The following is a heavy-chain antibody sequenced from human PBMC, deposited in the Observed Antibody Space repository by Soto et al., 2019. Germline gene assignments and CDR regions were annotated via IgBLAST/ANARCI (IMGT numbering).Heavy chain of an antibody. CDR3: AKKPPSAIQGWAFGMDV. J-gene: IGHJ6*01. CDR1: GFSVTTNY. V-gene: IGHV3-53*02. Sequence: EVQLVETGGGLIQPGGSLRLSCLASGFSVTTNYIIWVRQPPGKGLEWVSTTFTGGSTHYADSVKGRFSISRDNSKNTVYLQMKNLRVEDTAVYYCAKKPPSAIQGWAFGMDVWGQGTTVSVSS. CDR2: TFTGGST. D-gene: IGHD1-26*01.